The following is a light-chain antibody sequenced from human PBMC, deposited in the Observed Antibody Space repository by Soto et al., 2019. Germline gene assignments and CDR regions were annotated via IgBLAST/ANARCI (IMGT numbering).Light chain of an antibody. CDR2: DAS. Sequence: EIVLTQSPATLSLSPGERATLSCRASQSIGSQLAWYQQRPGRAPRLLICDASNRATGIPARFSASGSGTDFALTISSLEPEDFAVYYCQQRYSWPLTFGGGTKVEIK. CDR1: QSIGSQ. J-gene: IGKJ4*01. V-gene: IGKV3-11*01. CDR3: QQRYSWPLT.